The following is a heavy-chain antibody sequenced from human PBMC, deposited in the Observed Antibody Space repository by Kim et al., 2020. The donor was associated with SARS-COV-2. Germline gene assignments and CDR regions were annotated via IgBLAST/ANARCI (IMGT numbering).Heavy chain of an antibody. D-gene: IGHD3-10*01. V-gene: IGHV3-9*01. CDR2: ISWNSGSI. Sequence: GGSLRLSCAASGFTFDDYAMHWVRQAPGKGLEWVSGISWNSGSIGYADSVKGRFTISRDNAKNSLYLQMNSLRAEDTALYYCAKDMGTMVRGLDYYYGMEVWGQGTTVTVSS. J-gene: IGHJ6*02. CDR3: AKDMGTMVRGLDYYYGMEV. CDR1: GFTFDDYA.